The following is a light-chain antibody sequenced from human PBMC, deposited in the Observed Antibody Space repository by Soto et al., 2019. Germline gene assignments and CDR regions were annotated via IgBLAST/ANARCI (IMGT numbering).Light chain of an antibody. CDR2: DTS. CDR1: QSISKY. Sequence: EIVLTQSPATLSLSPGEGATLSCRASQSISKYLVWYQQKPGQAPRVLIYDTSNRATGIPARFSGTGSGTDFTLTISSLDPEDFAVYYCQQRSNWPVTFGPGTKVDIK. CDR3: QQRSNWPVT. J-gene: IGKJ3*01. V-gene: IGKV3-11*01.